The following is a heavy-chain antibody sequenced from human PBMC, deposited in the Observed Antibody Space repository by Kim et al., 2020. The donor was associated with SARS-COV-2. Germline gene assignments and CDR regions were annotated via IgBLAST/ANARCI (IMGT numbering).Heavy chain of an antibody. CDR2: IKSNNDGGTT. CDR1: GFTVSDAW. D-gene: IGHD3-22*01. V-gene: IGHV3-15*01. J-gene: IGHJ6*02. Sequence: GGSLRLSCAASGFTVSDAWMSWVRQAPGKGLAWVGHIKSNNDGGTTEYAAPVKGRFTISRDDSKSTLYLQMNSLRTEDTAIYYCTTEDDSLGYYHIIHYYRRHVWGQGTTVTVSS. CDR3: TTEDDSLGYYHIIHYYRRHV.